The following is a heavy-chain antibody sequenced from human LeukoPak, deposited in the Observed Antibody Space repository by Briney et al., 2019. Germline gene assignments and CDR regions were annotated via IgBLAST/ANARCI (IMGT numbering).Heavy chain of an antibody. V-gene: IGHV3-21*01. CDR1: GFTFSSYS. D-gene: IGHD6-6*01. CDR3: ARERRSSSSEYFQH. Sequence: GGSLRLSCAASGFTFSSYSVNWVRQAPGKGLEWVSSISSSSSYIYYADSVKGRFTISRDNAKNSLYLQMNSLRAEDTAVYYCARERRSSSSEYFQHWGQGTLVTVSS. J-gene: IGHJ1*01. CDR2: ISSSSSYI.